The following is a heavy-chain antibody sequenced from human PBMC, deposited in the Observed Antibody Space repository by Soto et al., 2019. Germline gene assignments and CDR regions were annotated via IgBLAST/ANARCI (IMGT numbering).Heavy chain of an antibody. CDR2: IQHRGTGGAA. Sequence: EVQLVESGGGLVKPGGSLRLSCAASGFDFADAWMTWVRQAPGRGLEWVGRIQHRGTGGAADYSAAVKGRFTISRDDGRGTLYLQMNSLRPDDTGVYYCSTDQAAQWLVRGYWGQGTLVTVSS. CDR3: STDQAAQWLVRGY. D-gene: IGHD6-19*01. CDR1: GFDFADAW. J-gene: IGHJ4*02. V-gene: IGHV3-15*07.